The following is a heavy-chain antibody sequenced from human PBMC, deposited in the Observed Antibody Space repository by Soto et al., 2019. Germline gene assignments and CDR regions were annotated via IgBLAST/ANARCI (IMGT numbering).Heavy chain of an antibody. CDR1: GYSFTNYW. CDR3: ARQERSAYYYYGMDV. CDR2: IDPSDSYT. Sequence: GESLKISCKGSGYSFTNYWISWVRQMPGKGLEWMGRIDPSDSYTNYSPSFQGLVTISADKSISTAYLQWSSLRASDTAMYYCARQERSAYYYYGMDVWGQGTTVTVSS. J-gene: IGHJ6*02. V-gene: IGHV5-10-1*01.